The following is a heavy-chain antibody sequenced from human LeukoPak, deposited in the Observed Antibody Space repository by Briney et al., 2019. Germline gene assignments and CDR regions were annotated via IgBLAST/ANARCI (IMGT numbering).Heavy chain of an antibody. CDR3: AKGIYSSGWSYFDY. CDR1: GFTFNTYG. V-gene: IGHV3-23*01. D-gene: IGHD6-19*01. CDR2: ISSSSATI. J-gene: IGHJ4*01. Sequence: PGGSLRLSCVASGFTFNTYGMNWFRQAPGKGLEWISYISSSSATIYYADSVKGRFTISRDNSKNTLYLQMNSLRAEDTAVYYCAKGIYSSGWSYFDYWGHGTLVTVSS.